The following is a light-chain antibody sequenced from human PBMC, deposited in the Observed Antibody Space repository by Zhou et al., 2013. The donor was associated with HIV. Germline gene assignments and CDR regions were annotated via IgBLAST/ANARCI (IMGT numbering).Light chain of an antibody. CDR2: RAS. V-gene: IGKV1-5*03. Sequence: DIQMTQSPSTLSASIGDRVTITCRASQSISSWLAWYQQKPGKAPKLLIYRASNLESGVPSRFSGSGSGTEFTLTISSLHPDDFATYYCQHYDTYPWTFGQGTKVEIK. CDR3: QHYDTYPWT. CDR1: QSISSW. J-gene: IGKJ1*01.